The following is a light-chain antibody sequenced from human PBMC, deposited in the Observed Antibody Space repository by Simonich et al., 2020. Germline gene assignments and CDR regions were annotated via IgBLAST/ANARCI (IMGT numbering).Light chain of an antibody. CDR1: QSLVYSDGNTY. CDR3: MQGTHWPWT. J-gene: IGKJ1*01. Sequence: DVVMTQSPLSLPVTLGQPASISCRSSQSLVYSDGNTYLNWFQQSPGQSPRRLIYKVSNGDSGVPDRVSGSGSGTDFILKISRVEAEDVGVYYCMQGTHWPWTFGQGTKVEIK. V-gene: IGKV2-30*01. CDR2: KVS.